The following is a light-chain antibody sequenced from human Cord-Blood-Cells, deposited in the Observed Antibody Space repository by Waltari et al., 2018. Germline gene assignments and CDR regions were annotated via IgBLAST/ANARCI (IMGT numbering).Light chain of an antibody. V-gene: IGLV3-21*04. CDR3: QVWDSSSDHYV. J-gene: IGLJ1*01. Sequence: SYVLTQPPSASGAPGKTARITCGGNNIGSNSVHWYQQKRGQAPVLVIYYDSDRPSGIPERFSGSNSGNTATLTISRVEAGDEADYFCQVWDSSSDHYVFGTGTKVTVL. CDR2: YDS. CDR1: NIGSNS.